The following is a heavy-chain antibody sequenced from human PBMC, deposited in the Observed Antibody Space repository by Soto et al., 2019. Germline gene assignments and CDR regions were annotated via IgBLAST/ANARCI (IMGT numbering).Heavy chain of an antibody. J-gene: IGHJ4*02. Sequence: EVQVVESGGGLVQPGGSLRLSCAASGVTFSIYWMTWVRQAPGKGLEWVANIKEDGSDKYYVDSVKGRFTISRDNAKNSLYLQMSSLIAEDTAVYYCVHYVVALGPDYWGKGSLVTVSS. CDR3: VHYVVALGPDY. D-gene: IGHD3-10*02. V-gene: IGHV3-7*01. CDR1: GVTFSIYW. CDR2: IKEDGSDK.